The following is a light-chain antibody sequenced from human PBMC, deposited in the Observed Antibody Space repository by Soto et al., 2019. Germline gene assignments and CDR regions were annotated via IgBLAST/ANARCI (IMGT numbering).Light chain of an antibody. CDR1: KNDVGFYDF. Sequence: QSVVTQPPSASGSPGQSVTISCTGTKNDVGFYDFVSWYQHHPGKAPRLITYEVVQRPSGVPDRFSGSKSGNTASLTVSGLQAADEADYFCKSYAGSNTYVFGSGTKV. CDR3: KSYAGSNTYV. J-gene: IGLJ1*01. CDR2: EVV. V-gene: IGLV2-8*01.